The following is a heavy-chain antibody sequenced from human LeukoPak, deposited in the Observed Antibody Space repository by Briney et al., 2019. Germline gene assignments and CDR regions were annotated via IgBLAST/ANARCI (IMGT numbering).Heavy chain of an antibody. D-gene: IGHD5-18*01. J-gene: IGHJ4*02. V-gene: IGHV3-30*02. Sequence: PAGTLTLSCAASGLTFSSYGRHWIRQAPGKGLEWVAVIRYDGSNKYYAASVKRRFTISRDNSKNALYLQMNSLRAEDRAVYYCAKERDTAVASDYWGQGTLVTASS. CDR1: GLTFSSYG. CDR2: IRYDGSNK. CDR3: AKERDTAVASDY.